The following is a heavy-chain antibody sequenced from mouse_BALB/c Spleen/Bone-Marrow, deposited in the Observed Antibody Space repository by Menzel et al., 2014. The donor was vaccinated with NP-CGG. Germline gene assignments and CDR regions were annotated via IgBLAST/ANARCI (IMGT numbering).Heavy chain of an antibody. D-gene: IGHD1-1*01. CDR2: IDPENGNT. V-gene: IGHV14-1*02. J-gene: IGHJ2*01. Sequence: DVQLQESGAELVRPGALVKLSCKASGFNIKDYYMHWVIQRPEQGLEWIGWIDPENGNTIYDPKFQGKASITADTYSNTAYLQLSSLTSEDTAVYYCARRYGSSFDYWGQGTTLTVSS. CDR1: GFNIKDYY. CDR3: ARRYGSSFDY.